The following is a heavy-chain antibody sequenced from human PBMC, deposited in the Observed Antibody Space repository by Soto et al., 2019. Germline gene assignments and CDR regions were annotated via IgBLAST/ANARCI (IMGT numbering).Heavy chain of an antibody. J-gene: IGHJ3*01. V-gene: IGHV4-59*01. CDR1: GASITSSY. D-gene: IGHD3-22*01. Sequence: SETLSLTCTVSGASITSSYWSWIRQSPGKRLEWIGYIHSSGSTKNNPSVDSRVTISADTSKNQLTLKLRSVSAADTAVYYCVRGYFDGRGYSNTFDLWGQGTMVTVSS. CDR2: IHSSGST. CDR3: VRGYFDGRGYSNTFDL.